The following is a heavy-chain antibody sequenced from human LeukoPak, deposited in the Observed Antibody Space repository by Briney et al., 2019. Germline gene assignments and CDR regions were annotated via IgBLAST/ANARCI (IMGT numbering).Heavy chain of an antibody. Sequence: GGSLRLSCAASGFTFSIYSMNWVRQAPGKGLEWVSYITSSSETIYYADSVKGRFTVSRDNAKNSLYLQMNSLRAEDTAVYYCARPYVSGGFDYWGQGTLVTVSS. D-gene: IGHD3-10*02. V-gene: IGHV3-48*01. CDR1: GFTFSIYS. CDR3: ARPYVSGGFDY. J-gene: IGHJ4*02. CDR2: ITSSSETI.